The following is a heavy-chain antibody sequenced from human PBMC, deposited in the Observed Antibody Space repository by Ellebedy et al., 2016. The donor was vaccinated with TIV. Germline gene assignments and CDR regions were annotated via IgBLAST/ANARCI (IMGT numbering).Heavy chain of an antibody. Sequence: GGSLKISXAASGFTFSGSAMHWVRQASGKGLEWVGRIRSKANSYATAYAASVKGRFTISRDDSRNTAYLQMNSLKTEDTAVYYCTRLQGYDILTGYYLLGGMDVWGQGTTVTVSS. CDR3: TRLQGYDILTGYYLLGGMDV. D-gene: IGHD3-9*01. J-gene: IGHJ6*02. CDR2: IRSKANSYAT. CDR1: GFTFSGSA. V-gene: IGHV3-73*01.